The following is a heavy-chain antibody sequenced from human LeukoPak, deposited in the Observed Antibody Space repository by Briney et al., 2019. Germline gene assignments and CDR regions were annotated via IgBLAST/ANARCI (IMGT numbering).Heavy chain of an antibody. CDR3: ARVDSSNWYYFDY. CDR2: IYYSGST. J-gene: IGHJ4*02. V-gene: IGHV4-59*01. CDR1: GGSISSYY. D-gene: IGHD6-13*01. Sequence: SETLSLTCTVSGGSISSYYWSWLRQPPGKGLEWIGYIYYSGSTNYNPSLKSRVTISVNTSKNQFSLTLSSVTAADTAVYYCARVDSSNWYYFDYWGQGTLVTVSS.